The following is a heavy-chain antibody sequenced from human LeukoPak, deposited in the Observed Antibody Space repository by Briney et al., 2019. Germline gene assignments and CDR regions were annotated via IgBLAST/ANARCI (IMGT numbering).Heavy chain of an antibody. Sequence: SETLSLTCTVSGVSISRYYWSWIRQPPGKGLEWIGHISDSGDTNYHPSLQTRVTVPVDPSKKQFSLKLSSVTTDDTAVYYCARDSYYDTSAYFNDTFDMWGQGTLVTVSS. J-gene: IGHJ3*02. V-gene: IGHV4-59*01. D-gene: IGHD3-22*01. CDR2: ISDSGDT. CDR3: ARDSYYDTSAYFNDTFDM. CDR1: GVSISRYY.